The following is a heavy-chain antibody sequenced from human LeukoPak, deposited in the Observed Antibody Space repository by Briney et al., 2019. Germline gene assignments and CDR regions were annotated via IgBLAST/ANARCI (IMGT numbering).Heavy chain of an antibody. CDR1: GGSISNYY. CDR3: ARTIKSGNYYWFDP. Sequence: AETLSLTCTVSGGSISNYYWSWIRQPPGEGLEWIGFISYTGSTNYNPSFKSRVTVSVDTSKNQFSLKVTSVTAADTAVYYCARTIKSGNYYWFDPWGQGTLVTVSS. J-gene: IGHJ5*02. D-gene: IGHD1-26*01. V-gene: IGHV4-59*01. CDR2: ISYTGST.